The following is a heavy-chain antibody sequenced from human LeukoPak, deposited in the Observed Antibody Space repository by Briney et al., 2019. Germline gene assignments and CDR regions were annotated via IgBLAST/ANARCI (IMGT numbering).Heavy chain of an antibody. Sequence: PSETLSLTCTVSGGSISSGDYCWRWIRQPPGKGLEWIGYIYTSGSTNYNPSLKSRVTISVDTSKNQFSLKLSSVTAADTAVYYCARGTQDTAMVEWGQGTLVTVSS. J-gene: IGHJ4*02. CDR1: GGSISSGDYC. CDR3: ARGTQDTAMVE. V-gene: IGHV4-61*08. CDR2: IYTSGST. D-gene: IGHD5-18*01.